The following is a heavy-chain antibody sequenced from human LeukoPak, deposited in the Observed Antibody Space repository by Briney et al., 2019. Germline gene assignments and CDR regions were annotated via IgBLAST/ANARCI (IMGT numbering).Heavy chain of an antibody. CDR3: ASGIAAARTSTAKDYSYYGMDV. D-gene: IGHD6-13*01. Sequence: PGGSLRLSCAASGFTFSNYYMSWIRQAPGKGLEWVSYISSSGSTIYYADSVKGQFTISRDNANNSLYLQMNSLTAEDTAVYFCASGIAAARTSTAKDYSYYGMDVWGQGTTVTVSS. CDR2: ISSSGSTI. CDR1: GFTFSNYY. V-gene: IGHV3-11*01. J-gene: IGHJ6*02.